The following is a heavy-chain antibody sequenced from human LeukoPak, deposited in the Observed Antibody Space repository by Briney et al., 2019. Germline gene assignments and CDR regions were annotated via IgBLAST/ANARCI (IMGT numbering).Heavy chain of an antibody. V-gene: IGHV4-59*08. Sequence: SETLSLTCSVSGASISTFYWSWIRQPPGKGLEWIGYVYYTGSTNYNPSLKSRVTIFPDTSKNQFSLTLTSVTAADTAVYYCARHGVYSSSSYFDYLCQGTLITVCS. CDR1: GASISTFY. CDR2: VYYTGST. J-gene: IGHJ4*02. D-gene: IGHD6-6*01. CDR3: ARHGVYSSSSYFDY.